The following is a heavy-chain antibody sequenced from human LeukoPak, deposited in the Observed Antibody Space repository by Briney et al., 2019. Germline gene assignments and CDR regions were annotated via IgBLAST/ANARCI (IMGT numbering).Heavy chain of an antibody. Sequence: GGSLRLSGVAAGFTFTNACLGWVRQAPGMWLEWVGRIKSNIDGGGTDYAAPVRGRFTISRDDSKNTLYLQMNSLKTEDTAVYYCTTRSIGSYWGQGTLVTVSS. CDR3: TTRSIGSY. CDR2: IKSNIDGGGT. J-gene: IGHJ4*02. D-gene: IGHD2/OR15-2a*01. V-gene: IGHV3-15*01. CDR1: GFTFTNAC.